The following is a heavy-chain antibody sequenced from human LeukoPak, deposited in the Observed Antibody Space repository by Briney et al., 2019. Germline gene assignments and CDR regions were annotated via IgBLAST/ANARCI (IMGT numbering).Heavy chain of an antibody. CDR3: ARDVGGSGQIDY. D-gene: IGHD3-10*01. J-gene: IGHJ4*02. Sequence: SETLSLTCTVSGGSISSYYWSWIRQPPGKGLEWIGYIYYSGSTNYNPSLKSRVTISVDTSKNQFSPKLSSVTAADTAVYYCARDVGGSGQIDYWGQGTLVTVSS. CDR2: IYYSGST. CDR1: GGSISSYY. V-gene: IGHV4-59*01.